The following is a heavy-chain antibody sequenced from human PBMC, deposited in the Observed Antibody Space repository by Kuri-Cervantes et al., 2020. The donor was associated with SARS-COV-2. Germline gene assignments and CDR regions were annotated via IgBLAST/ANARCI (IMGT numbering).Heavy chain of an antibody. D-gene: IGHD1-1*01. CDR2: SNAGNGNT. Sequence: ASVKVSCKASGYTFTSYAMHWVRQAPGQRLEWMGWSNAGNGNTKYSQEFQGRVTITRDTSASTAYMELSSLRSEDTAVYFCVRYLDWKRGADLWGQGTQVTVSS. J-gene: IGHJ5*02. CDR3: VRYLDWKRGADL. CDR1: GYTFTSYA. V-gene: IGHV1-3*02.